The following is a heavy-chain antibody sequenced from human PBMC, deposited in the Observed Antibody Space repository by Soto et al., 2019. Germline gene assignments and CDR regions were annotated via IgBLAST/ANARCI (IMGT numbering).Heavy chain of an antibody. V-gene: IGHV1-18*04. D-gene: IGHD3-3*01. CDR1: GYTFTSYG. J-gene: IGHJ3*02. CDR2: ISAYNGNT. Sequence: QVQLVQSGAEVKKPGASVKVSCKASGYTFTSYGISWVRQAPGQGLEWMGWISAYNGNTNYAQKLQGRVNITTETSTSTAYMWLGSLRSDDTAVYYCARDRGDDFWSGLLTIDSTPKTNDACDIWGQGTMVTVSS. CDR3: ARDRGDDFWSGLLTIDSTPKTNDACDI.